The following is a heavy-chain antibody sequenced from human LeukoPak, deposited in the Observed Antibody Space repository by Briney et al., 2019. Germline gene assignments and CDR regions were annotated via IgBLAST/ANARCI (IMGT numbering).Heavy chain of an antibody. V-gene: IGHV3-53*01. CDR1: GFTVSSNY. CDR2: IYSGGST. Sequence: PGGSLRLSCAASGFTVSSNYMSWVRQAPGKGLEWVSVIYSGGSTYYADSVKGRFTISRDNSKNKLDLQMMSLGAEDTAVYYCARVWAAAQGGPWFDPWGQGTLVTVSS. D-gene: IGHD6-13*01. J-gene: IGHJ5*02. CDR3: ARVWAAAQGGPWFDP.